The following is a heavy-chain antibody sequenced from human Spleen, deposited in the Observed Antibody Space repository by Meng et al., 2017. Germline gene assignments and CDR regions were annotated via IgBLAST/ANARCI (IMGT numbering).Heavy chain of an antibody. CDR3: ARKAGNCITITCYSLDY. D-gene: IGHD2-15*01. CDR2: ISAHNGHT. CDR1: GYIFTNYG. J-gene: IGHJ4*02. V-gene: IGHV1-18*01. Sequence: ASVKVSCKASGYIFTNYGITWVRQAPGQGLEWMGWISAHNGHTIYAQTLQGRGTMTTDTSTSTAYMELARLTSEDTAVYFCARKAGNCITITCYSLDYWGQGTLVTVSS.